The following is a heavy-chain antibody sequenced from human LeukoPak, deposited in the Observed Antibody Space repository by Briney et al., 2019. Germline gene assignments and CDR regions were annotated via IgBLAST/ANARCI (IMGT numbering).Heavy chain of an antibody. CDR3: ARGPGDLGDY. J-gene: IGHJ4*01. CDR2: ISAYNGNT. Sequence: ALVKASCTASVYTFTTYGISWVRQAPGQGLEWMGWISAYNGNTNYAQKLQGRVTMTRDMSTSTVFMELDSLRSEDTAVYYCARGPGDLGDYWGQGTLVTVSS. D-gene: IGHD7-27*01. CDR1: VYTFTTYG. V-gene: IGHV1-18*01.